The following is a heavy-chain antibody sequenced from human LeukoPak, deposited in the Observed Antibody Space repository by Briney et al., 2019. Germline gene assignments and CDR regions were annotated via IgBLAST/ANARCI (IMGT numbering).Heavy chain of an antibody. V-gene: IGHV4-39*01. D-gene: IGHD3-10*01. CDR1: GGSISSSDSY. J-gene: IGHJ4*02. CDR3: GRHFPETGRDEQPLEY. CDR2: ICFSRTT. Sequence: SETLSLTCTVSGGSISSSDSYWAWVRQPPGKGLEWIGSICFSRTTYYNPSLKSRVTMSIDTSKNHFSLKVTSVTAADTAVYYCGRHFPETGRDEQPLEYWGQGSLFTVSS.